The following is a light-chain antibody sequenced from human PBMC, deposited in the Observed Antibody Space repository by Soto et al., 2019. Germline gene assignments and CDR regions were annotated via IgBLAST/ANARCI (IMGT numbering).Light chain of an antibody. CDR3: SSDACSRNV. CDR2: EVN. V-gene: IGLV2-8*01. Sequence: VSCSKKKSDVDGYNYVSWYQQHPGKAPKLMIYEVNKRPSGVPDRFSGSTSGNTASLTVSGLQAEDEADYYCSSDACSRNVFGTGTKVTGL. CDR1: KSDVDGYNY. J-gene: IGLJ1*01.